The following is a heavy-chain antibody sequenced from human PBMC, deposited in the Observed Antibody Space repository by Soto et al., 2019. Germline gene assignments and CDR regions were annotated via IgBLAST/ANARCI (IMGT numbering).Heavy chain of an antibody. CDR3: AKGHSSSPSPQYYYYGIDV. Sequence: GGSLRLSCAASGLTFSSFAMSWVRQAPGKGLEWVSGISGSGGSTYHADSVKGRFIISRDNSKNMLYLQMNSVRAEDTAVYYCAKGHSSSPSPQYYYYGIDVWGPGTTVTVSS. CDR2: ISGSGGST. V-gene: IGHV3-23*01. D-gene: IGHD6-13*01. CDR1: GLTFSSFA. J-gene: IGHJ6*02.